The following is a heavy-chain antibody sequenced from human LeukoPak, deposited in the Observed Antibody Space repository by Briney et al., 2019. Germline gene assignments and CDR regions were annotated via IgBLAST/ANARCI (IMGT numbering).Heavy chain of an antibody. CDR3: AKGPQLFFGNWFDP. CDR1: GFTFSSYA. J-gene: IGHJ5*02. CDR2: ISGSGGST. V-gene: IGHV3-23*01. D-gene: IGHD5-24*01. Sequence: GGSLRLSCAASGFTFSSYAMSWVRQAPGKGLEWVSAISGSGGSTYYADSVKGRFTISRNNSKNTLYLQMNSLRAEDTAVYYCAKGPQLFFGNWFDPWGQGTLVTVSS.